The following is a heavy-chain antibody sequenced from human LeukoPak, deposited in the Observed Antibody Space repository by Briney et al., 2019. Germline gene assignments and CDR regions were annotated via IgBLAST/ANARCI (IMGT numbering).Heavy chain of an antibody. CDR1: GFTFTSSA. CDR2: IVVGSGNT. V-gene: IGHV1-58*02. Sequence: SVKVSCKASGFTFTSSAMQWVRQARGQRLEWIGWIVVGSGNTNYAQKFQERVTITRDMSTSTAYMELSSLRSEDTAVYYCAARMRGSGSFDAFDIWGQGTMVTVSS. D-gene: IGHD3-10*01. J-gene: IGHJ3*02. CDR3: AARMRGSGSFDAFDI.